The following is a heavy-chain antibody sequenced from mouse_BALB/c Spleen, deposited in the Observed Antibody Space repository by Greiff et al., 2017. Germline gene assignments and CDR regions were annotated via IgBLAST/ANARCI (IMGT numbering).Heavy chain of an antibody. V-gene: IGHV5-17*02. CDR1: GFTFSSFG. Sequence: EVHLVESGGGLVQPGGSRKLSCAASGFTFSSFGMHWVRQAPEKGLEWVAYISSGSSTIYYADTVKGRFTISRDNPKNTLFLQMTSLRSEDTAMYYCAREVRAMDYWGQGTSVTVSP. J-gene: IGHJ4*01. D-gene: IGHD2-14*01. CDR2: ISSGSSTI. CDR3: AREVRAMDY.